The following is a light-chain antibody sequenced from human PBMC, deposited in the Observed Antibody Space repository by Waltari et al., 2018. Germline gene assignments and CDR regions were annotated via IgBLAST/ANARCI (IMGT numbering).Light chain of an antibody. V-gene: IGKV4-1*01. J-gene: IGKJ4*01. Sequence: DIIMTQSPDSLAVSLGERATINCKSSQSLFYSSQNRNYLAWYQQKPGQSPTLLIYWASTRESGVPDRFSGSGSGTDFTLTISSLQAEDVAVYYCHQYYRSPTFGGGTKVEIK. CDR1: QSLFYSSQNRNY. CDR2: WAS. CDR3: HQYYRSPT.